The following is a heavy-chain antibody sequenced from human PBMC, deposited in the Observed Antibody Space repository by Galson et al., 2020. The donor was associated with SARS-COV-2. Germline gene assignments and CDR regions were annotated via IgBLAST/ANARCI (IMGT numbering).Heavy chain of an antibody. V-gene: IGHV2-5*01. J-gene: IGHJ4*02. CDR1: GFSLTTTGVG. CDR3: AHSLGGSGSIYNVWHFDY. D-gene: IGHD3-10*01. CDR2: IYWTDGK. Sequence: SGTTLVKPTQTLTLTCTFSGFSLTTTGVGVGWIRQPPGKALEWLALIYWTDGKRYSPSLRSRLTITKDTSKNQVVLTVTNMDPGDTATYYCAHSLGGSGSIYNVWHFDYWGQGTLVTVSS.